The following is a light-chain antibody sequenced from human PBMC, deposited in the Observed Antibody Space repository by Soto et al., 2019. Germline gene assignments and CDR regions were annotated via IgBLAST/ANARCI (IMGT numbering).Light chain of an antibody. Sequence: EIVMTQSPATLSVSPGEKVTLSCRASQSISSSLVWFQQKSGPAPSVLIYGASTRATGIPARFSGSGSGTEFTLSISSLQSEDFGVYYCQQYSTWPRTFGQGTKLEIK. CDR3: QQYSTWPRT. CDR1: QSISSS. J-gene: IGKJ2*02. CDR2: GAS. V-gene: IGKV3-15*01.